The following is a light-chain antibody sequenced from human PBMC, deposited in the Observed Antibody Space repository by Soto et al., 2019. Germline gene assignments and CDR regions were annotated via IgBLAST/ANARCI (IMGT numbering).Light chain of an antibody. CDR1: QSISSW. V-gene: IGKV1-5*01. Sequence: DIPMTQSPSTLFASVGARVTITCRASQSISSWLAWYQQNPGKAPKLLIYDASSLESGAPSRFSGGGSGTEFTLTISSLQPDDFATYYCQQYNSYPLTFGGGTKVEIK. CDR3: QQYNSYPLT. CDR2: DAS. J-gene: IGKJ4*01.